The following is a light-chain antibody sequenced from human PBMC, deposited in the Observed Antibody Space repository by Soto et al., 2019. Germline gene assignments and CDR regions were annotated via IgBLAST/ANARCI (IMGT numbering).Light chain of an antibody. CDR3: QQRSNRIT. J-gene: IGKJ5*01. Sequence: VLTQSPATLSLSQGERAILSCRASQSVAGSLAWYQQKPGQAPRLLIYDISTRAAAIPARFSGSGSGTDFTLTVSSLEPEDFTLYYCQQRSNRITFGQGTRLEIK. CDR2: DIS. V-gene: IGKV3-11*01. CDR1: QSVAGS.